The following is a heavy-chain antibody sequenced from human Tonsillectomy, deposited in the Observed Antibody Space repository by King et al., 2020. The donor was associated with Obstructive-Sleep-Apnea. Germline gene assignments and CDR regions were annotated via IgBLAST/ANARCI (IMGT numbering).Heavy chain of an antibody. CDR1: GFTFSDSA. Sequence: VQLVESGGGLVQPGGSLKLSCAASGFTFSDSAMHWVRQASGKGLEWVGRIRSKAYSYATAHAASVKGRFTISRDDSKNTAYLQMNSLKTEDTAVYYCTKGSGYEWSCDYWGQGTLVTVSS. V-gene: IGHV3-73*01. CDR3: TKGSGYEWSCDY. CDR2: IRSKAYSYAT. D-gene: IGHD5-12*01. J-gene: IGHJ4*02.